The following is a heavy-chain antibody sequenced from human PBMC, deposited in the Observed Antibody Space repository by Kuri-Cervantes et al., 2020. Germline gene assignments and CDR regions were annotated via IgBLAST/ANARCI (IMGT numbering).Heavy chain of an antibody. D-gene: IGHD3-10*01. V-gene: IGHV1-8*01. CDR2: MNPNSGNT. Sequence: ASVKVSCKASGYTFTSYDINWVRQATGQGLEWMGWMNPNSGNTGYAQKFQGRVTMTRNTSISTAYMELSSLRSEDTAVYYCARLWFGELDLHGAFDIWGQGTMVTVSS. J-gene: IGHJ3*02. CDR1: GYTFTSYD. CDR3: ARLWFGELDLHGAFDI.